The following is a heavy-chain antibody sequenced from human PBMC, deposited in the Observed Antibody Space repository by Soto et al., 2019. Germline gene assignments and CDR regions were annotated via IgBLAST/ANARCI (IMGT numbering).Heavy chain of an antibody. J-gene: IGHJ6*02. CDR2: ISWDGGST. V-gene: IGHV3-43*01. Sequence: EVQLVESGGVVVQPGGSLRLSCAASGFTFDDYTMHWVRQAPGKGLEWVSLISWDGGSTYYADSVKGRFTISRDNSKNPLYLQMNSLRTEDTALYYCAKDISPYYYYGMDVWGQGTTVTVSS. CDR3: AKDISPYYYYGMDV. CDR1: GFTFDDYT.